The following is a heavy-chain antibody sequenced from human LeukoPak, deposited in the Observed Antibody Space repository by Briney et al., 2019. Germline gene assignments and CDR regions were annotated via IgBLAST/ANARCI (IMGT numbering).Heavy chain of an antibody. D-gene: IGHD3-22*01. CDR1: GYTFTSYY. Sequence: ASVKVSCKASGYTFTSYYMHWVRQAPGQGLEWMGIINPSGGSTSYAQKFQGRVTMTRDTSTSTAYMELSSLRSEDTAVYYCARDLGRYYDSSGYSSDYWGQGTLVTVSS. V-gene: IGHV1-46*01. J-gene: IGHJ4*02. CDR3: ARDLGRYYDSSGYSSDY. CDR2: INPSGGST.